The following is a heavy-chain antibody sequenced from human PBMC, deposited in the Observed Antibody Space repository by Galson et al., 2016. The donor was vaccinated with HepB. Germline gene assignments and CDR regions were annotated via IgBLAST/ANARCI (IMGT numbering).Heavy chain of an antibody. CDR1: GGSITSGGYF. Sequence: TLSLTCTVSGGSITSGGYFWTWIRQLPGKGLEWIGGIDYSGRTSHNRSLEGRISISVDISENQFSLNLRSVTAADTAVYYCARVEDIFGVLSYGMDVWGQGTSVTVSS. D-gene: IGHD3-3*02. J-gene: IGHJ6*02. V-gene: IGHV4-31*03. CDR2: IDYSGRT. CDR3: ARVEDIFGVLSYGMDV.